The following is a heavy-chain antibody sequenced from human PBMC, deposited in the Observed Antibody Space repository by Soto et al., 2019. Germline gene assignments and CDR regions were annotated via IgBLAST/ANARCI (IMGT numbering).Heavy chain of an antibody. V-gene: IGHV3-33*01. CDR1: GFTFSNHA. CDR2: IWYDGSIK. D-gene: IGHD2-15*01. CDR3: AIDGHHLAPSAFDF. J-gene: IGHJ3*01. Sequence: QVQLVESGGGVVQPGSSLRLSCATSGFTFSNHAMHWVRQAPRKGQEWVAQIWYDGSIKNYTDSMKGRFTISRDSPKSTLLLQMNSLRVGYTVVYYCAIDGHHLAPSAFDFWGQGTRVTASS.